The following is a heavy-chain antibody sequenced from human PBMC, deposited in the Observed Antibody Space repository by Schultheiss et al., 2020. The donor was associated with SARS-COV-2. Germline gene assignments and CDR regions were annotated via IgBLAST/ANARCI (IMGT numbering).Heavy chain of an antibody. Sequence: SETLSLTCTVSGGSISSGSYYWSWIRKPAGKGLEWIGRIYTSGSTNYNPSLKSRVTISVDTSKNQFSLKLSSVTAADTAVYYCARIVGATTGVDSWGQGTLVTVSS. D-gene: IGHD1-26*01. J-gene: IGHJ4*02. CDR2: IYTSGST. CDR1: GGSISSGSYY. CDR3: ARIVGATTGVDS. V-gene: IGHV4-61*02.